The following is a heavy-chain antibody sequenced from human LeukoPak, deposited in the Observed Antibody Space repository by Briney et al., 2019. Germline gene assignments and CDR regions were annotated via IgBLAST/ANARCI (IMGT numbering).Heavy chain of an antibody. Sequence: ASVKVSCKASGYTFTGYYMHWVRQAPGPGLEWMGWINPNSGGTNYAQKFQGRVTMTRDTSISTAYMELSRLRSDDTAVYYCARDGSAAAGGYNWFDPWGQGTLVTVSS. D-gene: IGHD6-13*01. CDR3: ARDGSAAAGGYNWFDP. CDR1: GYTFTGYY. CDR2: INPNSGGT. J-gene: IGHJ5*02. V-gene: IGHV1-2*02.